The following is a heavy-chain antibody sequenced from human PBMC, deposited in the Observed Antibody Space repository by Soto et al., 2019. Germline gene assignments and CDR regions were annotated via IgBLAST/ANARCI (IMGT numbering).Heavy chain of an antibody. CDR2: ISSSSSYI. Sequence: GGSLRLSCAASGFTFSSYSMNWVRQAPGKGLEWVSSISSSSSYIYYADSVKGRFTISRDNAKNSLYLQMNSLRAEDTAVYYCARDGEGTVVVPAAIDAFDIWGQGTMVTVSS. CDR3: ARDGEGTVVVPAAIDAFDI. CDR1: GFTFSSYS. V-gene: IGHV3-21*01. D-gene: IGHD2-2*01. J-gene: IGHJ3*02.